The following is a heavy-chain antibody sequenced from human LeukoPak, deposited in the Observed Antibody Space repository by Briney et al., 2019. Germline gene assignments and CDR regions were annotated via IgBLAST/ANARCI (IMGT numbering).Heavy chain of an antibody. CDR3: ARDQEVLAVAGRLDHNWFDP. J-gene: IGHJ5*02. V-gene: IGHV1-18*01. CDR2: ISAYNVNT. Sequence: ASVKVSCKASGYTFTTYGISWVRQAPGHGLEWMGWISAYNVNTNYAQKFQGRVTMTRDTSTSTVYMELSSLRSEDTAVYYCARDQEVLAVAGRLDHNWFDPWGQGTLVTVSS. D-gene: IGHD6-19*01. CDR1: GYTFTTYG.